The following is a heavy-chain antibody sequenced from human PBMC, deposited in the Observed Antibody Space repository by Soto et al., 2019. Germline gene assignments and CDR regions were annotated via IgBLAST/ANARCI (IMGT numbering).Heavy chain of an antibody. J-gene: IGHJ4*02. Sequence: EVQLVETGGGLIQPGGSLRLSCAVSGLTVSSNYMSWVRQAPGKGLEWGSVIYSDGGTYYTDSVKGRFTISKDNSKNTLYLQMSSLRAEDTAMYYCASMVRGAPVGFWGQGTLVTVSS. V-gene: IGHV3-53*02. D-gene: IGHD3-10*01. CDR1: GLTVSSNY. CDR3: ASMVRGAPVGF. CDR2: IYSDGGT.